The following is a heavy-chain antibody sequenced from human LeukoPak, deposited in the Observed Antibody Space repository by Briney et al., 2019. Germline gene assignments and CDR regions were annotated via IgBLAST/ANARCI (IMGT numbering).Heavy chain of an antibody. D-gene: IGHD4-23*01. CDR3: ARRPDYGGTPTFDN. J-gene: IGHJ4*02. Sequence: GGSLRLSCAASGLTLTSNYMSWVRQAPGKGLEWGSVIYSDGSTYYADSVKGRFSISRDNYKNTLYLQLNSLRVEDTAVYYCARRPDYGGTPTFDNWGQGTLVTVSS. CDR1: GLTLTSNY. V-gene: IGHV3-66*01. CDR2: IYSDGST.